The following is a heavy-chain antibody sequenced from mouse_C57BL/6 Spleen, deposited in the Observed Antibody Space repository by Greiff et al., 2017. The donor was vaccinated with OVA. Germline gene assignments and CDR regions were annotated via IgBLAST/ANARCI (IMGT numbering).Heavy chain of an antibody. Sequence: EVKLVESGPGLVKPSQSLSLTCSVTGYSITSGYYWNWIRQFPGNKLECMGYISYDGSNNYNPSLKNRISITRDTSKNQFFLKLNSVTTEDTATYYCARDDYDYDRFAYWGQGTLVTVSA. CDR1: GYSITSGYY. D-gene: IGHD2-4*01. J-gene: IGHJ3*01. CDR2: ISYDGSN. V-gene: IGHV3-6*01. CDR3: ARDDYDYDRFAY.